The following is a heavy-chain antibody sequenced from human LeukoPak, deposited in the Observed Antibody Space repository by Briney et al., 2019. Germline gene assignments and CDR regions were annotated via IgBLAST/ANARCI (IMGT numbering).Heavy chain of an antibody. CDR2: IKQDGSEK. CDR1: GITFSTYW. J-gene: IGHJ4*02. Sequence: GGSLRLSCVASGITFSTYWMSWVRQAPGKGLEWVANIKQDGSEKYYVESVKGRFTISRDNAKNSLYLQLTSLRAEDTAVYYCARALGYRKTYLDYWGQGTLVTVSS. CDR3: ARALGYRKTYLDY. V-gene: IGHV3-7*01. D-gene: IGHD3-16*02.